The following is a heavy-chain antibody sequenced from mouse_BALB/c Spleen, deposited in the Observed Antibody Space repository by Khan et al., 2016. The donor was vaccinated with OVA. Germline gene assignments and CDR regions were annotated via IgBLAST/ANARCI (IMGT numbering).Heavy chain of an antibody. CDR3: TRRGTARATLWFAY. CDR2: INPSNGGT. Sequence: QVQLQQSGAELVKPGASVKLSCKASGYTFTSYYMYWLKQRPGQGLEWIGEINPSNGGTNFNEKFKSKATLTVDKSSSKAYMQLSSLTSEDSAVYSRTRRGTARATLWFAYWGQGTLVTVSA. J-gene: IGHJ3*01. D-gene: IGHD3-2*01. V-gene: IGHV1S81*02. CDR1: GYTFTSYY.